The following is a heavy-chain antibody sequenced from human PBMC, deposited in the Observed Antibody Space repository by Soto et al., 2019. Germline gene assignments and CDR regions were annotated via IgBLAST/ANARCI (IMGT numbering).Heavy chain of an antibody. J-gene: IGHJ4*02. CDR1: GGPISSGDYY. V-gene: IGHV4-30-4*01. CDR2: IYYSGST. D-gene: IGHD6-19*01. CDR3: ARDKGVAVAGTLFDY. Sequence: PSETLSLTCTVSGGPISSGDYYWSWIRQPPGKGLEWIGYIYYSGSTYYNPSLKSRVTISVDTSKNQFSLKLSSVTAADTAVYYCARDKGVAVAGTLFDYWGQGTLVTSPQ.